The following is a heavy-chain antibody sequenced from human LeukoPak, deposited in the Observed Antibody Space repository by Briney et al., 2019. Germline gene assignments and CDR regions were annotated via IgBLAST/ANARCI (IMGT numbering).Heavy chain of an antibody. CDR2: ISYDGSNK. J-gene: IGHJ4*02. CDR1: GFTFSSYA. Sequence: PGGSLRLSCAASGFTFSSYAMHWVRQAPGKGLEWVAVISYDGSNKYYADSVKGRFTISRDNSKNTLYLQMNSLRAEDTAVYYCGIAAQYYFDYWGLGTLVTVSS. CDR3: GIAAQYYFDY. D-gene: IGHD6-6*01. V-gene: IGHV3-30-3*01.